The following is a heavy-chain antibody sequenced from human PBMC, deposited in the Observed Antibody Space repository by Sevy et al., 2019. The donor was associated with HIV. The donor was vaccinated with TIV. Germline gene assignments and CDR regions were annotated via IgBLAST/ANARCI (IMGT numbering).Heavy chain of an antibody. D-gene: IGHD2-15*01. J-gene: IGHJ5*02. V-gene: IGHV4-34*01. CDR2: INHSGST. Sequence: SETLFLTCAVYGGSFSGYYWSWIRQPPGKGLEWIGEINHSGSTNYNPSLKSRVTISVDTSKNQFSLKLSSVTAADTAVYYCARGPGGGYCSGGSCSTEYNWFDPWGQGTLVTVSS. CDR3: ARGPGGGYCSGGSCSTEYNWFDP. CDR1: GGSFSGYY.